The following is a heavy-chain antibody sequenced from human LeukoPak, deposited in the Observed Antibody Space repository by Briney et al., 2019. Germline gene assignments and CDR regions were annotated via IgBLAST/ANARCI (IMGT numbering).Heavy chain of an antibody. CDR2: IYYSGST. CDR3: ASTTYCSSTSCYGHYFDY. V-gene: IGHV4-59*01. J-gene: IGHJ4*02. CDR1: GGSISSYY. D-gene: IGHD2-2*01. Sequence: PSETLSLTCTVSGGSISSYYWSWIRQPPGKGLEWIGYIYYSGSTNYNPSLKSRVTISVDTSKNQFSLKLSSVTAADTAVYYCASTTYCSSTSCYGHYFDYWGRGTLVTVSS.